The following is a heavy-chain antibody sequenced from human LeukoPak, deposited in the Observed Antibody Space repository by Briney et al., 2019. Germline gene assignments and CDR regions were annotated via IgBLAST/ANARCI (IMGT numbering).Heavy chain of an antibody. Sequence: ASVKVSCKASGYTFTGYYMHWVRQAPGQGLEWMGWISPNSGGTNYAQKFQGRVTMTRDTSISTAYMELSRLRSDDTAVYYCARVSHLVGARSIDYWGQGTLVTVSS. CDR1: GYTFTGYY. CDR3: ARVSHLVGARSIDY. J-gene: IGHJ4*02. D-gene: IGHD1-26*01. CDR2: ISPNSGGT. V-gene: IGHV1-2*02.